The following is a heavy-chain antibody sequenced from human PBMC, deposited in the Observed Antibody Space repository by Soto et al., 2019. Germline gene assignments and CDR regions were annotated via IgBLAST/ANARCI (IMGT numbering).Heavy chain of an antibody. CDR2: ISYDGSNK. V-gene: IGHV3-30*18. D-gene: IGHD6-13*01. Sequence: GGSLRLSCAASGFTFSSYGMHWVRQAPGKGLEWVAVISYDGSNKYYADSVKGRFTISRDNSKNTLYLQMNSLRAEDTAVYYCAKGHRYSSSYYYYYGMDVWGQGTKVTVSS. J-gene: IGHJ6*02. CDR1: GFTFSSYG. CDR3: AKGHRYSSSYYYYYGMDV.